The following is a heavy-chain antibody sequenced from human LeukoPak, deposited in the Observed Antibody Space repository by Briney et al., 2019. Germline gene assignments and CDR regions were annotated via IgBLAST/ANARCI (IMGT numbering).Heavy chain of an antibody. CDR3: AKGDYYMEV. Sequence: GRSVRLFCVPYAVTLDNSGMRCARQPPGKGLEWVAFLRYDATNRYDRNNDYYAASVKGRFTSSRDNSKNTLYLQMNSLKSEDTAVYYCAKGDYYMEVWGKGATVTVSS. CDR1: AVTLDNSG. CDR2: LRYDATNRYDRNND. V-gene: IGHV3-30*02. J-gene: IGHJ6*03.